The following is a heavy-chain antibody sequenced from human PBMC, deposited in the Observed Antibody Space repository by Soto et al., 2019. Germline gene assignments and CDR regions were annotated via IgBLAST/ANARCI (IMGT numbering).Heavy chain of an antibody. D-gene: IGHD3-22*01. Sequence: ASVKVSCKASGGTFSSYAISWVRQAPGQGLEWMGGIIPIFGTANYAQKFQGRVTITADESTSTAYMELSSLRSEDTAVYYCARLDYYDSSGYYPYFDYWGQGTLVTVSS. V-gene: IGHV1-69*13. CDR1: GGTFSSYA. CDR3: ARLDYYDSSGYYPYFDY. J-gene: IGHJ4*02. CDR2: IIPIFGTA.